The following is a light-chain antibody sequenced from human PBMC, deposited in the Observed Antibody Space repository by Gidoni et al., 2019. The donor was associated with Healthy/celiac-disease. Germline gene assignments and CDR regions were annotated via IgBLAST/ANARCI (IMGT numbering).Light chain of an antibody. CDR2: QDS. V-gene: IGLV3-1*01. CDR1: KLGDKY. Sequence: SYELTQPPSVSVSQGQTASITCSGDKLGDKYACWYQQKPGKSPVLVIYQDSKRPSGIPERFSCSTSGNTATLTISGTQAMDEADYYCQAWASSTHVVFGGGTKLTVL. CDR3: QAWASSTHVV. J-gene: IGLJ2*01.